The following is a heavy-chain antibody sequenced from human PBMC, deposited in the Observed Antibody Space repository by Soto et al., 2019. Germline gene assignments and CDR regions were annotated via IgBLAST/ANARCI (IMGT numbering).Heavy chain of an antibody. D-gene: IGHD3-16*01. Sequence: GGSLRLSCAASGFTFSSYGMHWVRQAPGKGLEWVATISFDGGEKYHADSVKGRFTISKDNSKNTLSLQMNSLRAEDTAVYYCARDLHDYVSFRFDPWGQGTLVTVSS. CDR3: ARDLHDYVSFRFDP. V-gene: IGHV3-30*03. CDR2: ISFDGGEK. J-gene: IGHJ5*02. CDR1: GFTFSSYG.